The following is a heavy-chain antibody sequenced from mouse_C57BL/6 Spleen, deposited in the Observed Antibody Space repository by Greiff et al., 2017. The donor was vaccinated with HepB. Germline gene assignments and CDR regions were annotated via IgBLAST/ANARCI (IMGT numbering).Heavy chain of an antibody. J-gene: IGHJ2*01. CDR1: GYTFTSYW. Sequence: VQLQQSGAELVKPGASVKLSCKASGYTFTSYWMQWVKQRPGQGLEWIGEIDPSDSYTNYNQKFKGKATLTVDTSSSTAYMQLSSLTSEDSAVYYCARWTGRYFDYWGQGTTLTVSS. CDR3: ARWTGRYFDY. CDR2: IDPSDSYT. D-gene: IGHD4-1*01. V-gene: IGHV1-50*01.